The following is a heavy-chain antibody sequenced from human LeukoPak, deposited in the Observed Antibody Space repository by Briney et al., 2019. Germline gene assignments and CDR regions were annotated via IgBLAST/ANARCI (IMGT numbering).Heavy chain of an antibody. Sequence: GASVKVSCKASGYTFTTYAMHWVRQAPGQRLEWMGWINGDNGNTKYSRKFQGRVTITRDTSAYTAYMELRSLSSADTAVYFCARAPYDILTGYSLNWFDPWGQGTLDTVSS. CDR2: INGDNGNT. CDR3: ARAPYDILTGYSLNWFDP. D-gene: IGHD3-9*01. CDR1: GYTFTTYA. V-gene: IGHV1-3*01. J-gene: IGHJ5*02.